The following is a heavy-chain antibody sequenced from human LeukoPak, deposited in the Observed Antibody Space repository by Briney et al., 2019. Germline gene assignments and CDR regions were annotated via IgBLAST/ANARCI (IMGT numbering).Heavy chain of an antibody. CDR3: ARGIVVVPLGY. Sequence: PSETLSLTCTVSGGSISSYYWSWIRQPPGKGLEWVGYIYYIGSTNYNPSLKRRVTISVDTYKNQFSLKLSSVTAADTAVYYCARGIVVVPLGYWGQGTLVTVSS. J-gene: IGHJ4*02. D-gene: IGHD3-22*01. CDR2: IYYIGST. CDR1: GGSISSYY. V-gene: IGHV4-59*01.